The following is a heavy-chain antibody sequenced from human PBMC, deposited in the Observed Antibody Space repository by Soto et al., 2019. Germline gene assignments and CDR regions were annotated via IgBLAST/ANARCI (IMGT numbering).Heavy chain of an antibody. Sequence: EVQLLESGGGLVQPGGSLRLSCSGSGFTFNKYGMTWVRQAPGKGLEWVSSVSGDGETTYYADSVRGRFTISRDNSQDTVSVQMKSLRAEDTAVYYCAKEASVPSFGEFWFFDLWGRGTQVTVSS. J-gene: IGHJ2*01. CDR1: GFTFNKYG. CDR3: AKEASVPSFGEFWFFDL. CDR2: VSGDGETT. D-gene: IGHD3-10*01. V-gene: IGHV3-23*01.